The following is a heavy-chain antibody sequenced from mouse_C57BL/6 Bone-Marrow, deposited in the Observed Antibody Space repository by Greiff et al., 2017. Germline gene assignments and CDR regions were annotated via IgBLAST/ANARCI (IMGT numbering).Heavy chain of an antibody. D-gene: IGHD2-5*01. J-gene: IGHJ3*01. Sequence: EVMLVESGGGLVQPGGSLKLSCAASGFTFSDYYMYWVRQTPEKRLEWVAYISNGGGSTYYPDTVKGRFTISRDNAKNTLYLQMSRLKSEDTAMYYCARPYYSNFGWFAYWGQGTLVTVSA. CDR1: GFTFSDYY. CDR2: ISNGGGST. CDR3: ARPYYSNFGWFAY. V-gene: IGHV5-12*01.